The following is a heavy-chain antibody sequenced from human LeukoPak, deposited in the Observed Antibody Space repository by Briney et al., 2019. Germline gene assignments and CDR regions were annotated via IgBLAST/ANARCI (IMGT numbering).Heavy chain of an antibody. V-gene: IGHV3-7*01. Sequence: GGSLRLSCVASRFSLSNFWMIWVRQAPGKGLEWVANINEDGSGKNYVGSVRGRFTISRDNAKNSLYLQMNSLRAEDTAVYYCVRGRSRTTVTRFDSWGQGTLVTVSS. J-gene: IGHJ4*02. CDR2: INEDGSGK. D-gene: IGHD4-17*01. CDR1: RFSLSNFW. CDR3: VRGRSRTTVTRFDS.